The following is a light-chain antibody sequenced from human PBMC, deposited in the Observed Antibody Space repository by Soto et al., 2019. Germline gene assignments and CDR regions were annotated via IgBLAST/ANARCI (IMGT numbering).Light chain of an antibody. CDR2: DAS. Sequence: DIQMTQSPSTLSASVGDRVTITCRASQSISSWLAWYQQKPGKAPKLLIYDASSLESGVPARFSGSGSGTEFTLTISSLQPDDFATYCCQQYNSYSLTFGQGTKVEI. CDR1: QSISSW. V-gene: IGKV1-5*01. CDR3: QQYNSYSLT. J-gene: IGKJ1*01.